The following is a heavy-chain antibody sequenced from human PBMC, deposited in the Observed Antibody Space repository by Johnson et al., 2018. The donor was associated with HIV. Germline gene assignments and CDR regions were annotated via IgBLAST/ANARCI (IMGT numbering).Heavy chain of an antibody. CDR1: GFTFSDYY. V-gene: IGHV3-11*04. Sequence: QVQLVESGGGLVKPGRSLRLSCAASGFTFSDYYMSWIRQAPGKGLEWVSYISSSGSTIYYADSVKGRFTISRDNSKNTLYLQMNSLRAEDTAVYYCASAEIAAAATGHDAFDIWGQGTMVTVSS. CDR2: ISSSGSTI. D-gene: IGHD6-13*01. CDR3: ASAEIAAAATGHDAFDI. J-gene: IGHJ3*02.